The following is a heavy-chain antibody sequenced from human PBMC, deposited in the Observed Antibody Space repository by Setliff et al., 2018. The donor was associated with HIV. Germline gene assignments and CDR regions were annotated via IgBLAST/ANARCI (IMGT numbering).Heavy chain of an antibody. D-gene: IGHD2-8*02. CDR1: GFTFDTYW. J-gene: IGHJ4*02. V-gene: IGHV3-74*01. CDR2: VNSDGTIK. Sequence: GGSLRLSCAASGFTFDTYWMHWVRQAPGKGLVWVSRVNSDGTIKNYAGSVRGRFTTSRDNSKNVMYLQMNSLRADDTAVYYCATARPRHLVSTNPPYYFDYWGQGTLVTVSS. CDR3: ATARPRHLVSTNPPYYFDY.